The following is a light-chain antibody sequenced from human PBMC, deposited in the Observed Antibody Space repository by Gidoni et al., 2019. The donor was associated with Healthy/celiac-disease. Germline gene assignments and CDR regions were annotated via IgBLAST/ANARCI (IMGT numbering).Light chain of an antibody. CDR3: QQYGSSPYT. J-gene: IGKJ2*01. CDR2: GAS. V-gene: IGKV3-20*01. Sequence: IVLTQSPVTLSLSPGARATLSCRASQRVSSSYLAWYQQKPGQAPRLLIYGASSRATGIPDRFSGSGSGTDFTLTISRLEPEDFAVYYCQQYGSSPYTFGQGTKLEIK. CDR1: QRVSSSY.